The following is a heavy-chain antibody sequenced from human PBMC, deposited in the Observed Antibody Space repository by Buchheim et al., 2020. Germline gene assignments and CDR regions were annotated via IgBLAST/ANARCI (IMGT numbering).Heavy chain of an antibody. CDR3: ARVCGEEGYCSSTSCSYYYYYGMDV. V-gene: IGHV1-46*01. D-gene: IGHD2-2*01. J-gene: IGHJ6*02. Sequence: QVQLVQSGAEVKKPGASVKVSCKASGYTFTSYYMHWVRQAPGQGLEWMGIINPSGGSTSYAQKFQGRVTMTRDTSTSTVYMELSSLRSEDTAVYYCARVCGEEGYCSSTSCSYYYYYGMDVWGQGTT. CDR1: GYTFTSYY. CDR2: INPSGGST.